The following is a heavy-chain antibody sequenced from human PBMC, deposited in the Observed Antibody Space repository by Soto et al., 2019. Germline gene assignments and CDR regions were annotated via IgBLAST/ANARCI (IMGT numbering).Heavy chain of an antibody. D-gene: IGHD2-15*01. Sequence: PSETLSLTCTVSGGSISSGGYYWSWIRQHPGKGLEWIGYIYYSGSTYYNPSLKSRVTISVDTSKNQFSLKLSSVTAADTAVYYCARGRSDLIDFDYWGQGTLVTV. CDR3: ARGRSDLIDFDY. CDR1: GGSISSGGYY. V-gene: IGHV4-31*03. J-gene: IGHJ4*02. CDR2: IYYSGST.